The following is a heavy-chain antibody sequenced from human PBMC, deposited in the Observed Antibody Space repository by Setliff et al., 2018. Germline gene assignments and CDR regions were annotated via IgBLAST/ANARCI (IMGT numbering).Heavy chain of an antibody. CDR1: GFTFSNAW. CDR3: ARSSSFRGPCTGGSCSDFDA. Sequence: GGSLRLSCAASGFTFSNAWMSWVRQAPGKGLEWVGQIKRKTDGETTDYVDSVKGRFTISRDNAKNSVDLEMNSLRAEDTAVYYCARSSSFRGPCTGGSCSDFDAWGQGILVTVSS. J-gene: IGHJ4*02. V-gene: IGHV3-7*03. D-gene: IGHD2-15*01. CDR2: IKRKTDGET.